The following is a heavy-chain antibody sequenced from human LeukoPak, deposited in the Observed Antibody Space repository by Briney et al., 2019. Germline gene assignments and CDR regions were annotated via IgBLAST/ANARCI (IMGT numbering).Heavy chain of an antibody. Sequence: PGGSLRLSCAASGFTFNNYAMSWVRQAPGEGLEWVSAISGGGDSTYYADSVKGRFTISRDNSNNMLYLQMNSLRAEDTAVYYCARDQIGGSYFRGYWGQGTLVTVSS. V-gene: IGHV3-23*01. CDR2: ISGGGDST. CDR3: ARDQIGGSYFRGY. J-gene: IGHJ4*02. CDR1: GFTFNNYA. D-gene: IGHD1-26*01.